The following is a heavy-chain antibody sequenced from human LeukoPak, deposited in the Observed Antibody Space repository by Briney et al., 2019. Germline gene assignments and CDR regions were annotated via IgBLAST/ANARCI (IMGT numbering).Heavy chain of an antibody. CDR3: ASGGVTVYSYGPDY. CDR2: FDPEDGET. CDR1: GYTLTELS. Sequence: GASVTVSCKVSGYTLTELSMHWVRQAPGKGREWMGGFDPEDGETIYAQKFQGRVTMTEDTSTDTAYMELSSLRAEDTAVYYCASGGVTVYSYGPDYWGQGTLVAVSS. J-gene: IGHJ4*02. V-gene: IGHV1-24*01. D-gene: IGHD5-18*01.